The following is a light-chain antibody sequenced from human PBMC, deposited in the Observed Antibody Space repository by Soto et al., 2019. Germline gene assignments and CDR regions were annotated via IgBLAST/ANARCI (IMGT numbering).Light chain of an antibody. V-gene: IGKV3-15*01. CDR2: GAS. Sequence: EIMMTQSPATLSLSPGERATLSCRASENISRKLAWYQQRPGQAPRLLIHGASTRATGIPARFSGSGSGTVFSLTISSLQSEDFAVYYCQQYEDWPFTFGPGTKVDIK. CDR1: ENISRK. J-gene: IGKJ3*01. CDR3: QQYEDWPFT.